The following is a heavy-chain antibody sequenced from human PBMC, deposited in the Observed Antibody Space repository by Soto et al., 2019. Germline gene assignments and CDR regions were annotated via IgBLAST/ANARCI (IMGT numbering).Heavy chain of an antibody. D-gene: IGHD5-18*01. CDR3: ARGGIQLSYAFDY. CDR1: GTSVSNYY. Sequence: NPSETLSLTCSVSGTSVSNYYWSWIRQPAGKGLEHIGRIYTSGSTSYNPSLKSRVTMSMDTSQTQIYLNLTSVTAADTAVYYCARGGIQLSYAFDYWGQGILVTV. V-gene: IGHV4-4*07. J-gene: IGHJ4*02. CDR2: IYTSGST.